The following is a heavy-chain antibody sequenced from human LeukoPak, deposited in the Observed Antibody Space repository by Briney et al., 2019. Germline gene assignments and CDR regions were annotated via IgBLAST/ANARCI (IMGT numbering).Heavy chain of an antibody. Sequence: SVTVSFTSSGATFTIYAISWVREAPGQGLEWVGGIIPIFGTANYARKFQGRVTITTDESTSTAYMELISLRPEDTAVYYGASGFRQQLVLFVYWGQGTLVTVSS. CDR3: ASGFRQQLVLFVY. J-gene: IGHJ4*02. CDR2: IIPIFGTA. D-gene: IGHD6-13*01. V-gene: IGHV1-69*05. CDR1: GATFTIYA.